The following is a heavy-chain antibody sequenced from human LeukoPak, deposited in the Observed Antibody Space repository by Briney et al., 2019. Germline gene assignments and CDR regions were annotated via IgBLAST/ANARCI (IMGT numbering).Heavy chain of an antibody. J-gene: IGHJ4*02. CDR1: GFTFTTYA. CDR2: TSYDGSNK. Sequence: GGSLRLSCAASGFTFTTYAVHWVRQAPGKGLEWVAVTSYDGSNKYYTDSVKGRFTISRDNSKNTLYLQMNSLRAEDTAVYYCAKTPIGVPYYFDYWGQGTLVTVSS. CDR3: AKTPIGVPYYFDY. D-gene: IGHD6-19*01. V-gene: IGHV3-30-3*02.